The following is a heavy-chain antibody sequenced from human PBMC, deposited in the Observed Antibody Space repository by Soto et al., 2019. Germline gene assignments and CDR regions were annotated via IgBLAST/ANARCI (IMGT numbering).Heavy chain of an antibody. J-gene: IGHJ4*02. CDR1: GDRFNSYA. D-gene: IGHD3-10*01. CDR2: VLPVLGTT. Sequence: HVQLEQSGAEVKKPGSSVKVSCKASGDRFNSYAISWVRQAPGQGLEWVGTVLPVLGTTNYAQKLRGRVTITADESTSTAYMELGSLRSEDTAIYYCARDRADRGFDYWGQGTLVTVSS. V-gene: IGHV1-69*18. CDR3: ARDRADRGFDY.